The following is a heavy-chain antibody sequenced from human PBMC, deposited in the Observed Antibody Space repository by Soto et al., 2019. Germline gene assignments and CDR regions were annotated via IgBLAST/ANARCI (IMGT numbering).Heavy chain of an antibody. CDR3: ARDGRGITIFGVVANYFDY. J-gene: IGHJ4*02. CDR1: GFTFSSYS. CDR2: ISSSSSTI. V-gene: IGHV3-48*01. Sequence: PGGSLRLSCAASGFTFSSYSMNWVRQAPGKGLEWVSYISSSSSTIYYADSVKGRFTISRDNAKNSLYLQMNSLRAEDTAVYYCARDGRGITIFGVVANYFDYWGQGTLVGVCS. D-gene: IGHD3-3*01.